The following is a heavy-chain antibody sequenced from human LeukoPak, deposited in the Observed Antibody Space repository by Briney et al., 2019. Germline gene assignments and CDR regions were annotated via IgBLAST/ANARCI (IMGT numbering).Heavy chain of an antibody. J-gene: IGHJ4*02. CDR3: ARSLIVASEDY. V-gene: IGHV3-11*04. CDR2: ISASGAVP. Sequence: GGSPRLSCAASGFRFDSFYMGRIRQVPGKGLDYIALISASGAVPYYAESVKGRFTISRDNAKNSVSMQMNSLSADDTAVYYCARSLIVASEDYWGQGTLVTVSS. CDR1: GFRFDSFY. D-gene: IGHD3-22*01.